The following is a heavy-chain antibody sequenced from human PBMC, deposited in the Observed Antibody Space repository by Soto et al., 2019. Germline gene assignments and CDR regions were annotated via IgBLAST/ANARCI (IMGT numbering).Heavy chain of an antibody. V-gene: IGHV3-9*01. J-gene: IGHJ4*02. CDR2: ISWNSGSI. CDR1: GFTFDDYA. Sequence: EVQLVESGGGLVQPGRSLRLSCAASGFTFDDYAMHWVRQAPGKGLEWVSGISWNSGSIGYADSVKGRFTISRDNAKNYLYLQMNSLRAEDTALYYCAKAAAQHYFDYWGQGTLVTVSS. CDR3: AKAAAQHYFDY. D-gene: IGHD1-1*01.